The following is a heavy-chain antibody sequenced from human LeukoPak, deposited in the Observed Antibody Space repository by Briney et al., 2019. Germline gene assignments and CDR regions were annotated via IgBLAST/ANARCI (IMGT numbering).Heavy chain of an antibody. J-gene: IGHJ4*02. V-gene: IGHV3-48*01. CDR1: GFTFSSYS. CDR3: ARDLINFGSSWYYFDY. Sequence: PGGSLRLSCAASGFTFSSYSMNWVRQAPGKGLEWVSYINSSSSTIYYADSVKGRFTISRDNAKNSLYLQMNSLRAEDTAVYYCARDLINFGSSWYYFDYWGQGTLVTVSS. CDR2: INSSSSTI. D-gene: IGHD6-13*01.